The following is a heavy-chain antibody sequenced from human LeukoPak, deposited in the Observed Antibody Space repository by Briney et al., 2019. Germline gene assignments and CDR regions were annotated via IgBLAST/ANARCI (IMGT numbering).Heavy chain of an antibody. J-gene: IGHJ4*02. Sequence: GGSLRLSCVTSGFTFYNFGMHWVRQAPGKGLEWVAFINSNGGKTDYADSVKGRFTISRDNAKNSLYLQMNSLRAEDTAVYYCARDRDRLGYWGQGTLVTVSS. V-gene: IGHV3-30*02. CDR2: INSNGGKT. D-gene: IGHD3-10*01. CDR3: ARDRDRLGY. CDR1: GFTFYNFG.